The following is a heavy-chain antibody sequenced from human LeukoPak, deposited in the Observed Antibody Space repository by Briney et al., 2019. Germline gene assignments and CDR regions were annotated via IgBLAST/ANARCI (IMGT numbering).Heavy chain of an antibody. CDR3: ARSDLGTITAGPFN. J-gene: IGHJ4*02. V-gene: IGHV1-18*01. CDR2: ISGYQGST. CDR1: GYTFTNYG. Sequence: ASVKVSCKASGYTFTNYGITWVRQAPGQGLEWMGWISGYQGSTKYAQNFQGRVTMTIDTSTSTAYMDLRRLRSDDTAIYFCARSDLGTITAGPFNWGQGTLVAVSS. D-gene: IGHD5-24*01.